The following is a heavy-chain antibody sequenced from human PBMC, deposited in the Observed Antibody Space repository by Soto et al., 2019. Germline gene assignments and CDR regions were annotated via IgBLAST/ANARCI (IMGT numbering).Heavy chain of an antibody. CDR3: ARTVGYCSGGSCYSRYFDY. CDR1: GGSISSGDYY. CDR2: IYYSGST. Sequence: LSLTCTVSGGSISSGDYYWSWIRQPPGKGLEWIGYIYYSGSTYYNPSLKSRVTISVDTSKNQFSLKLSSVTAADTAVYYCARTVGYCSGGSCYSRYFDYWGQGTLVTVSS. J-gene: IGHJ4*02. V-gene: IGHV4-30-4*01. D-gene: IGHD2-15*01.